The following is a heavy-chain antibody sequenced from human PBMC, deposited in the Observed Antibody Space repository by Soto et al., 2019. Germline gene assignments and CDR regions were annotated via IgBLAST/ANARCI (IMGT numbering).Heavy chain of an antibody. CDR3: ARERAAVRGFDP. CDR1: GGSISSYY. D-gene: IGHD6-13*01. Sequence: SETLSLTCTVSGGSISSYYLSWIRQPPGKGLEWIGYIYYSGSTNYNPSLKSRVTISVDTSKNQFSLKLSSVTAADTAVYYCARERAAVRGFDPWGQGTLVTVSS. J-gene: IGHJ5*02. CDR2: IYYSGST. V-gene: IGHV4-59*12.